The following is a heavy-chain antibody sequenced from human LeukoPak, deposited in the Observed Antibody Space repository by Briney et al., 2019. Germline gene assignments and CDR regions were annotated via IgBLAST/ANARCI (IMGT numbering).Heavy chain of an antibody. CDR1: GFAFSAYW. J-gene: IGHJ4*02. V-gene: IGHV3-74*01. CDR3: ARDLNWLLFDY. D-gene: IGHD3/OR15-3a*01. Sequence: GGSLRLSCAASGFAFSAYWMHWVRQAPGKGLVWVSRVKYDGSTTAYADSVKGRFTISRDNTRNILYLEMNSLRVEDTAVYYCARDLNWLLFDYWGQGALVTVSS. CDR2: VKYDGSTT.